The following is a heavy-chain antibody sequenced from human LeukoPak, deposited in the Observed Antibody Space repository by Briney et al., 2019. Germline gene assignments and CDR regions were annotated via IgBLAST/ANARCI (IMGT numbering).Heavy chain of an antibody. CDR1: GGSISSYY. J-gene: IGHJ4*02. CDR2: IYYSGST. D-gene: IGHD3-10*01. CDR3: ARGLYGSGSSPFDL. Sequence: PSETLSLTCTVSGGSISSYYWSWIRQPPGKGLGWIGYIYYSGSTNYNPSLKSRVTISVDTSKNQFSLKLSSVIAADTAVYYCARGLYGSGSSPFDLWGQGSLVTVSS. V-gene: IGHV4-59*01.